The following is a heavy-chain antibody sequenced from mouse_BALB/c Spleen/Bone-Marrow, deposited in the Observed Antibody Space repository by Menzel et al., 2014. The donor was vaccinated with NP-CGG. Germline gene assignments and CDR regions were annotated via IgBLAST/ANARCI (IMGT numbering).Heavy chain of an antibody. CDR1: GFTFSSFG. D-gene: IGHD4-1*01. J-gene: IGHJ2*01. CDR2: ISSGSSNI. V-gene: IGHV5-17*02. Sequence: EVQGVESGGGLVQPGGSRKLSCAASGFTFSSFGMHWVRQAPEKGLEWFAYISSGSSNIYYADTVKGRFTISRDNPKNTLFLQMTSLRSEDTAMYYCTRGGNWDDFDYWGQGTTLTVSS. CDR3: TRGGNWDDFDY.